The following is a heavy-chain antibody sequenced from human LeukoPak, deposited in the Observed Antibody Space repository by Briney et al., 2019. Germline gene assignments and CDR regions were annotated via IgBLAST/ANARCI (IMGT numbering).Heavy chain of an antibody. CDR2: INHSGST. CDR1: GGSFSGYY. CDR3: ASALTGTTYYGMDV. V-gene: IGHV4-34*01. J-gene: IGHJ6*02. D-gene: IGHD1-20*01. Sequence: SETLSLTCAVYGGSFSGYYWSWIRQPPGKGLEWIGEINHSGSTNYNPSLKSRVTISVDTSKNQFSLKLSSVTAADTVVYYCASALTGTTYYGMDVWGQGTTVTVSS.